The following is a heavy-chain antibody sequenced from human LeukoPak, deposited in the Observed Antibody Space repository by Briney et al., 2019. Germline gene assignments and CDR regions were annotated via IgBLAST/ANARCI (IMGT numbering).Heavy chain of an antibody. D-gene: IGHD6-19*01. CDR3: ARWRGDYSSGPN. CDR2: INHSGST. V-gene: IGHV4-34*01. J-gene: IGHJ4*02. CDR1: GGSFSGYY. Sequence: SETLSLTCAVYGGSFSGYYWSWIRQPPGKGLEWIGEINHSGSTNYNPSLKSRVTISVDTSKNQFSLKLSSVTAADTAVYYCARWRGDYSSGPNWGQGTLVTVSS.